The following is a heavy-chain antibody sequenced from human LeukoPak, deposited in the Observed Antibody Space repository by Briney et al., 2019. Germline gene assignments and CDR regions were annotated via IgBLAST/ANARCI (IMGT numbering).Heavy chain of an antibody. CDR2: SNFDGTTA. D-gene: IGHD3-9*01. Sequence: GGSLRLSCVVSGFTFSNYWMHWARQAPGEGLVWVSRSNFDGTTADYADSVKGRFTISRDSAKSTLYLQMNSLRAEDTAVYYCLRAPSSDWAYDSWGQGILVTVSS. V-gene: IGHV3-74*01. J-gene: IGHJ4*02. CDR1: GFTFSNYW. CDR3: LRAPSSDWAYDS.